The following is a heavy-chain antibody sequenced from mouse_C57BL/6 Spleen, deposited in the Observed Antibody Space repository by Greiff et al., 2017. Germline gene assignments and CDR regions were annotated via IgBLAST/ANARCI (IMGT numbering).Heavy chain of an antibody. V-gene: IGHV1-5*01. CDR1: GYTFTSYW. CDR2: IYPGNSDT. J-gene: IGHJ3*01. D-gene: IGHD1-1*01. Sequence: EVQLQQSGTVLARPGASVKMSCKTSGYTFTSYWMHWVKQRPGQGLEWIGAIYPGNSDTSYNQKFKGKAKLTAVTSASTAYMELSSLTNEDSAVYYCTRIYYYGSSYGGTWFAYWGQGTLVTVSA. CDR3: TRIYYYGSSYGGTWFAY.